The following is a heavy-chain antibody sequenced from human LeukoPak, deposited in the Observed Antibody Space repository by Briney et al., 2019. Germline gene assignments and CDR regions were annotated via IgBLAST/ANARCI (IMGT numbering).Heavy chain of an antibody. D-gene: IGHD3-22*01. CDR1: GGSISSYY. J-gene: IGHJ3*02. Sequence: SETLSLTCTVSGGSISSYYWSWIRQPPGKGLEWIGYIYYSGSTNYNPTLKSRVTISVDTSKNQFSLKLSSVTAADTAVYYCAKYYYDSSGYYLESAFDIWGQGTMVTVSS. CDR3: AKYYYDSSGYYLESAFDI. V-gene: IGHV4-59*01. CDR2: IYYSGST.